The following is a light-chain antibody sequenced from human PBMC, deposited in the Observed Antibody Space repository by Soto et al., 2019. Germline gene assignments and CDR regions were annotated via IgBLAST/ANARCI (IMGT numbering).Light chain of an antibody. J-gene: IGLJ1*01. CDR1: SSDFGDYNY. CDR3: SSYTSISTLV. V-gene: IGLV2-14*01. Sequence: QSALTQPASVSGSPGQSITISCTGTSSDFGDYNYVSWYLQHPGKAPKLVISEVNNRPSGVSNRFSGSKSGNTASLTISGLQAEDEADYFCSSYTSISTLVFGTGTKTTV. CDR2: EVN.